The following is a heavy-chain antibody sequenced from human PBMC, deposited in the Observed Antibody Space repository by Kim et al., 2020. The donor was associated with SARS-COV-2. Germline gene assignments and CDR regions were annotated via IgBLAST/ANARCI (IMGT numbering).Heavy chain of an antibody. CDR1: GGSISSSSYY. CDR3: AREGGGIAAPGTGEFGV. Sequence: SETLSLTCTVSGGSISSSSYYWGWIRQPPGKGLEWIGSIYYSGSTYYNPSLKSRVTISVDTSKNQFSLKLSSVTAADTAVYYCAREGGGIAAPGTGEFGVWGQGTTVTVSS. J-gene: IGHJ6*02. CDR2: IYYSGST. D-gene: IGHD6-13*01. V-gene: IGHV4-39*07.